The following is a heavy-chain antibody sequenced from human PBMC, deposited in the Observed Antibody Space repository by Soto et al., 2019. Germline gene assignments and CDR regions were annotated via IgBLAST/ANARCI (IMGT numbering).Heavy chain of an antibody. V-gene: IGHV1-69*01. CDR2: IIPIFGTA. J-gene: IGHJ5*02. D-gene: IGHD3-10*01. Sequence: QVQLVQSGAEVKKPGSSVKVSCKASGGTFSSYAISWVRQAPGQGLEWMGGIIPIFGTANYAQKFQGRVTITADESTSTAYMERSSLRSEDTAVYYCARGGDYYGSGEGPWFDPWGQGTLVTVSS. CDR1: GGTFSSYA. CDR3: ARGGDYYGSGEGPWFDP.